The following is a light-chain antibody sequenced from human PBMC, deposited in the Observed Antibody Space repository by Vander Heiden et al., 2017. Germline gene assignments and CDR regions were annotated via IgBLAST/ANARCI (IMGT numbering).Light chain of an antibody. V-gene: IGLV3-1*01. CDR1: KLGEKD. CDR2: QDN. J-gene: IGLJ2*01. CDR3: QTWDTRIVA. Sequence: SYELTQPPTVSVSPGQTATITCSGDKLGEKDACWYQQKAAQSPVLVIYQDNKRPSGIPERFSGSNSGNSATLTISGTQPLDEADYYCQTWDTRIVAFGGGTKLTVL.